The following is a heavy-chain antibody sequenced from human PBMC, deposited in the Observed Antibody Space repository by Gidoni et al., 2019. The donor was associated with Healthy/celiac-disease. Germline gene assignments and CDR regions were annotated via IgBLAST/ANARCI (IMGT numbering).Heavy chain of an antibody. D-gene: IGHD3-22*01. Sequence: EVQLLESGGGLVQPGGSLRLSCAASGFTFRRYAMSWVRQAPGKGLEWVSAISGSGGSTYYADSVKGRFTISRDNSKNTLYLQMNSLRAEDTAVYYCAKSRSSRVVVVIIDYWGQGTLVTVSS. CDR1: GFTFRRYA. V-gene: IGHV3-23*01. J-gene: IGHJ4*02. CDR2: ISGSGGST. CDR3: AKSRSSRVVVVIIDY.